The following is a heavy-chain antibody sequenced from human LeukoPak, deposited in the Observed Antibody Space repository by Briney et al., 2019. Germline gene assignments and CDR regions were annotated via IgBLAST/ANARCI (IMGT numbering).Heavy chain of an antibody. CDR3: ARRNGDYGDAFDI. CDR2: IYHSGST. CDR1: GYSISSGYY. V-gene: IGHV4-38-2*01. Sequence: SETLSLTCAVSGYSISSGYYWGWIRQPPGEGLEWIGSIYHSGSTYYNPSLKSRVTISVDTSKNQFSLKLSSVTAADTAVYYCARRNGDYGDAFDIWGQGTMVTVSS. J-gene: IGHJ3*02. D-gene: IGHD4-17*01.